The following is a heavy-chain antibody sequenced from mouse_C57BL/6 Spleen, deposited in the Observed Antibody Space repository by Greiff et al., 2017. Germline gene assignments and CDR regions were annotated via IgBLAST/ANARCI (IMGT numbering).Heavy chain of an antibody. CDR2: IYPGDGDT. V-gene: IGHV1-80*01. CDR3: ARTADYYGSSYGYAY. D-gene: IGHD1-1*01. Sequence: VQLQESGAELVKPGASVKISCKASGYAFSSYWMNWVKQRPGKGLEWIGQIYPGDGDTNYNGKFKGQATLTADKSSSTAYMQLSSLTSEDSAVXFGARTADYYGSSYGYAYWGQGTLVTVSA. J-gene: IGHJ3*01. CDR1: GYAFSSYW.